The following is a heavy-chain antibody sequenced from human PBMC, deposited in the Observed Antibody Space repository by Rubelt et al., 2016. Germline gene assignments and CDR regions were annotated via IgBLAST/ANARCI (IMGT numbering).Heavy chain of an antibody. CDR3: AILSGAFDY. CDR2: ILYDGSNK. V-gene: IGHV3-30*03. J-gene: IGHJ4*02. D-gene: IGHD3-10*01. Sequence: KGLEWVAVILYDGSNKYYADSVKGRFTISRDNSKNTLYLQMNSLRAEDTAVYYCAILSGAFDYWGQGTLVTVSS.